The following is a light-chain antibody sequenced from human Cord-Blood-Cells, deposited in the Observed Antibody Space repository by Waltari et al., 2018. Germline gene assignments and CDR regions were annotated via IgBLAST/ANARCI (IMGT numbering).Light chain of an antibody. CDR3: SSYTSSSTWV. CDR2: DVS. Sequence: QSALTQPASVSGSPGQSITISCTGTSSDVGGYNYVSLYQQHPGKAPKLMIYDVSKRPSGVSKRFSGSKSGNTASLTISGLQAEDEADYYCSSYTSSSTWVFGGGTKLTVL. CDR1: SSDVGGYNY. J-gene: IGLJ3*02. V-gene: IGLV2-14*01.